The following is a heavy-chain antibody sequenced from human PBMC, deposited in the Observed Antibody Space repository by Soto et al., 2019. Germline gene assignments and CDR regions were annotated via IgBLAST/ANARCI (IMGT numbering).Heavy chain of an antibody. J-gene: IGHJ6*02. CDR1: GYIFVNYG. V-gene: IGHV1-18*01. Sequence: QVQLVQSGDEVKKPGASVKVSCKASGYIFVNYGIAWVRQAPGQGLEWMGWISPYTGNTHSASKVQGSITMTTDTSTSTAYMDLGSLTSDDTAVYYCVMVDNYVTPTPQDVWGQGTTVTVSS. CDR2: ISPYTGNT. D-gene: IGHD3-16*01. CDR3: VMVDNYVTPTPQDV.